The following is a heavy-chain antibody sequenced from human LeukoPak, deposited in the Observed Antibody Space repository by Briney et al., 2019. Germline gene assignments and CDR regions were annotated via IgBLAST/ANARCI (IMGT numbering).Heavy chain of an antibody. D-gene: IGHD1-26*01. V-gene: IGHV4-59*01. J-gene: IGHJ4*02. CDR1: GGSISSYY. CDR2: IYYSGST. CDR3: ARERSGSYPPYYFDY. Sequence: PSETLSLTCTVSGGSISSYYWGWIRQPPGKGLEWIGYIYYSGSTNYNPSLKSRVTISVDTSKYQFSLKLSSVTAADTALYYCARERSGSYPPYYFDYWGQGALVTVSS.